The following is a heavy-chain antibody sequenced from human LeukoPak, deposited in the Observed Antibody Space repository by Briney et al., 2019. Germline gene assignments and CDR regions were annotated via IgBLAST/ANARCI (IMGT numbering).Heavy chain of an antibody. D-gene: IGHD6-19*01. CDR1: GFTFSSYW. CDR3: ARFETVAAKPFEY. CDR2: ISSESNHI. V-gene: IGHV3-21*01. J-gene: IGHJ4*02. Sequence: GGSLRLSCAASGFTFSSYWMSWVRQAPGMGLEWVSSISSESNHILYADSVKGRFTISRDNAKNSLYLQMNSLRAEDTAVYYCARFETVAAKPFEYWGQGALVIVSS.